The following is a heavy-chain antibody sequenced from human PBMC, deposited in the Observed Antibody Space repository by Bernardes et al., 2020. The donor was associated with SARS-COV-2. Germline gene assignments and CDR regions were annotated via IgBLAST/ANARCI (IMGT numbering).Heavy chain of an antibody. J-gene: IGHJ4*02. Sequence: GGSLRLSCAASGFTFSSYWMHWVRQAPGKGLVWVSRINSDGSSTSYADSVKGRFTISRDNAKNTLYLQMNSLRAEDTAVYYCAGERSRDGYNVWGQGTLVTVSS. V-gene: IGHV3-74*01. CDR3: AGERSRDGYNV. D-gene: IGHD5-12*01. CDR1: GFTFSSYW. CDR2: INSDGSST.